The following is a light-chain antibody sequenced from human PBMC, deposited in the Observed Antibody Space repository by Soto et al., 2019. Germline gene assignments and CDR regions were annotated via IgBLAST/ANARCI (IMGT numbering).Light chain of an antibody. CDR2: AAS. J-gene: IGKJ1*01. V-gene: IGKV3-20*01. CDR1: QSVSSTY. CDR3: QQYGSSRWT. Sequence: EIVLTQSPDTLSLFPGERATLSCRASQSVSSTYLAWYQQKPGQAPRPLISAASSRATGTPDRFSGSGSGTDSTLTISRLEPEDLAVYYCQQYGSSRWTFGQGTKVEIK.